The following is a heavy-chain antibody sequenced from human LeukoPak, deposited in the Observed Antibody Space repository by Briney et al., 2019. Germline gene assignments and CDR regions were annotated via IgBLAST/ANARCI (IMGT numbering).Heavy chain of an antibody. D-gene: IGHD2-2*01. J-gene: IGHJ6*03. Sequence: GGSLRLSCAASGFTFSSYDMHWVRQATGKGLEWVSAIGTAGDTYYPGSVKGRFTISRDNAKNSLYLQMNSLRAEDTAVYYCARAKGDIVVVPAVNYYYMDVWGKGTTVTVSS. CDR2: IGTAGDT. CDR3: ARAKGDIVVVPAVNYYYMDV. CDR1: GFTFSSYD. V-gene: IGHV3-13*01.